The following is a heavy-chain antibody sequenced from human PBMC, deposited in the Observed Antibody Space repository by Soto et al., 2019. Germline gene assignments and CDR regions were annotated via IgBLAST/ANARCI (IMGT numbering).Heavy chain of an antibody. J-gene: IGHJ6*02. CDR2: IWYDGSNK. D-gene: IGHD5-18*01. Sequence: GGSLRLSCAASGFTFSSYGMHWVRQAPGKGLEWVAVIWYDGSNKYYADSVKGRFTISRDNSKNTLYLQMNSLRAEDTAVYYCARDRYSYGRPYGMDVWGQGTTVTVSS. V-gene: IGHV3-33*01. CDR1: GFTFSSYG. CDR3: ARDRYSYGRPYGMDV.